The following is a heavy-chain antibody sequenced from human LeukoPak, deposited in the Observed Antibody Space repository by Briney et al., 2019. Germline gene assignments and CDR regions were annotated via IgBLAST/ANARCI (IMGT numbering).Heavy chain of an antibody. D-gene: IGHD3-10*01. Sequence: SETLSLTCAVYGGSFSGYYWSWLRQPPGKGLEWFGEINHSRSTNYNPSLKSRVTISVDTSKNQFSLKLSSVTAADTAVYYCAGPQTYYYGSGSYYNVDYYYYGMDVWGQGTTVTVSS. J-gene: IGHJ6*02. CDR2: INHSRST. V-gene: IGHV4-34*01. CDR3: AGPQTYYYGSGSYYNVDYYYYGMDV. CDR1: GGSFSGYY.